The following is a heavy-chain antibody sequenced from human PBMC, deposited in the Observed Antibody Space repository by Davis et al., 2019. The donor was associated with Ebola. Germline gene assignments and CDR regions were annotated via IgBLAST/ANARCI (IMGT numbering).Heavy chain of an antibody. Sequence: GESLKISCLASHYDVGSNFLSWVRQAPGKGLEWISVMSNTGETYYIESVRGRFTISRDNSKNTLYLQMNSLRVEDTAVYYCARGGFHCGGDCGHRFDPWGQGTPVTVSS. CDR1: HYDVGSNF. CDR2: MSNTGET. V-gene: IGHV3-53*01. CDR3: ARGGFHCGGDCGHRFDP. J-gene: IGHJ5*02. D-gene: IGHD2-21*02.